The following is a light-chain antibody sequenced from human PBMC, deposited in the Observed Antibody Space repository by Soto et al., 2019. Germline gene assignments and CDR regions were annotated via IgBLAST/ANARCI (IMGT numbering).Light chain of an antibody. CDR2: AAS. V-gene: IGKV1-27*01. Sequence: DIQMTQSPSSLSASVGDRVTITCRAGQSISTYLNWYQQKSGKAPKLLISAASSLEGGVPSRFSGTVYGTHFTLSISSLQPEDAAYYYCQKYNTAPLTFGGGTKVDIK. J-gene: IGKJ4*01. CDR3: QKYNTAPLT. CDR1: QSISTY.